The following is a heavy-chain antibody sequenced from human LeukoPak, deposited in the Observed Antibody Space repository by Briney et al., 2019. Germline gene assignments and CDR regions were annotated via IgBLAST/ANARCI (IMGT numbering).Heavy chain of an antibody. CDR3: ARDESGYSGYDPTPFDY. J-gene: IGHJ4*02. D-gene: IGHD5-12*01. V-gene: IGHV1-69*04. Sequence: GASVKVSCKASGGTFSSYTTSWVRQAPGQGLEWMGRIIPILGIANYAQKFQGRVTITADKSTSTAYMELSSLRSEDTAVYYCARDESGYSGYDPTPFDYWGQGTLVTVSS. CDR1: GGTFSSYT. CDR2: IIPILGIA.